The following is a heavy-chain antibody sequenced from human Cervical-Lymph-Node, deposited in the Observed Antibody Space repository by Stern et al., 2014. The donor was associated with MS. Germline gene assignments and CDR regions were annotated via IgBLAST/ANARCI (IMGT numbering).Heavy chain of an antibody. V-gene: IGHV1-69*09. D-gene: IGHD1-1*01. Sequence: VQLVESGAEVKKPGSSVKVSCKASGGTFISSYAVSWVRQAPGEGLEWIGRIIPIIGLANYAQRFQSRVTITADKSTNTVYMELSSLTSEDTAVYYCARGTVSNGAGATLHNLFDPWGQGTLVTVSS. CDR1: GGTFISSYA. J-gene: IGHJ5*02. CDR2: IIPIIGLA. CDR3: ARGTVSNGAGATLHNLFDP.